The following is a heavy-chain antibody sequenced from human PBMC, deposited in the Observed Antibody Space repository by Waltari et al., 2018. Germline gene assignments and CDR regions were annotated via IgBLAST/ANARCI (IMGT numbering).Heavy chain of an antibody. D-gene: IGHD1-1*01. CDR2: ISSSSSYI. CDR1: GFTFSSYS. V-gene: IGHV3-21*01. Sequence: EVQLVESGGGLVKPGGSLSLSCAASGFTFSSYSMNWFRQAPGKGLEWVSSISSSSSYIYYADSVKGRFTISRDNAKNSLYLQMNSLRAEDTAVYYCARDQYKDYGMDVWGQGTTVTVSS. J-gene: IGHJ6*02. CDR3: ARDQYKDYGMDV.